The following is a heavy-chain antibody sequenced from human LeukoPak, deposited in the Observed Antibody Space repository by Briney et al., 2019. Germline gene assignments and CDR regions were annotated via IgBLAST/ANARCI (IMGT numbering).Heavy chain of an antibody. J-gene: IGHJ6*03. CDR1: GFTFSSYS. Sequence: GGSLRLSCAASGFTFSSYSMNWVRQAPGKGLEWVSSISSSSSYIYYADSVKGRFTISRDNAKNSLYLQMNSLRAEDTAVYYCARGWRPNYDFWGGYYNYYYYMDVWGKGTTVTVSS. V-gene: IGHV3-21*01. CDR3: ARGWRPNYDFWGGYYNYYYYMDV. D-gene: IGHD3-3*01. CDR2: ISSSSSYI.